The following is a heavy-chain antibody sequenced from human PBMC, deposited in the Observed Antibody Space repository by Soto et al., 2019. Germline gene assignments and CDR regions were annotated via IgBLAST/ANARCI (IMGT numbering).Heavy chain of an antibody. V-gene: IGHV4-30-4*01. CDR1: GGSISSVDYY. Sequence: QVQLQESGPGLVKPSQTLSLTCTVSGGSISSVDYYWSWIRQPPGKGLEWIGYIYYSGSTYYNPSLKSRVTISVDQSKNQFSRKLSSVTAADTAVYYCARWLGYGPHFDYWGQGTLVTVSS. J-gene: IGHJ4*02. D-gene: IGHD5-12*01. CDR3: ARWLGYGPHFDY. CDR2: IYYSGST.